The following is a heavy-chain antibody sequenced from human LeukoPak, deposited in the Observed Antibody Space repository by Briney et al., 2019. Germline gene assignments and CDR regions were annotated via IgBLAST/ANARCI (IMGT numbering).Heavy chain of an antibody. V-gene: IGHV4-4*02. CDR3: ARGHRDMDY. CDR2: IYHSGST. J-gene: IGHJ4*02. D-gene: IGHD3-10*01. CDR1: GGSISSSNW. Sequence: SETLSLTCAVSGGSISSSNWWSWVRQPPGKGLEWIGEIYHSGSTNYNPSLKSRVTMSVDKSKNQFSLKLTSVTAADTAVYFCARGHRDMDYWGQGTLVTVSS.